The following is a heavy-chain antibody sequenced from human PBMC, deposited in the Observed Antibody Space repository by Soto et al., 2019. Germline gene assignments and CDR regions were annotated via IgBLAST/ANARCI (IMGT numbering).Heavy chain of an antibody. V-gene: IGHV3-23*01. J-gene: IGHJ4*02. CDR1: GFTFSSYA. D-gene: IGHD3-10*01. CDR2: ISGSGGST. CDR3: AKNMENYGWGSYFVVFLDY. Sequence: PGGSLRLSCAASGFTFSSYAMSWVRQAPGKGLEWVSAISGSGGSTYYADSVKGRFTISRDNSKNTLYLQMNSLRAEDTAVYYWAKNMENYGWGSYFVVFLDYWGQGTLVTVSS.